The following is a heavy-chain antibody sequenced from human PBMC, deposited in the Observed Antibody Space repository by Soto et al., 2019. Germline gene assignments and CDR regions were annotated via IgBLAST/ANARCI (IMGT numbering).Heavy chain of an antibody. CDR2: IKQDGSEK. V-gene: IGHV3-7*01. J-gene: IGHJ6*03. Sequence: EVQLVESGGGLVQPGGSLRLSCAASGFTFSSYWMSWVRQAPGKGLEWVANIKQDGSEKYYVDSVKGRFTISRDNAKNTLYLHINSLRAEDTAVYYCARDSRSYYYYYMDVWGKGTTVTVSS. CDR1: GFTFSSYW. CDR3: ARDSRSYYYYYMDV.